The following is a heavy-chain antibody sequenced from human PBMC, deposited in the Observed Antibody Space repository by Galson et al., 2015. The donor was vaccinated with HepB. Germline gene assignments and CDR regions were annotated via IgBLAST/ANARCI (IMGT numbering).Heavy chain of an antibody. D-gene: IGHD6-19*01. Sequence: SLRLSCAASGFTFSSYGMHWVRQAPGKGLEWVAVISYDGSNKYYADSVKGRFTISRDNSKNTLYLQMNSLRAEDTAVYYCAKDLGDGSSGWYYYYYGMDVWGQGTTVTVSS. J-gene: IGHJ6*02. CDR2: ISYDGSNK. CDR3: AKDLGDGSSGWYYYYYGMDV. V-gene: IGHV3-30*18. CDR1: GFTFSSYG.